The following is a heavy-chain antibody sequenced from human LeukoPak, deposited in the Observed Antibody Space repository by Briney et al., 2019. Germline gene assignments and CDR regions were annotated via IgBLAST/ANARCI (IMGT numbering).Heavy chain of an antibody. D-gene: IGHD6-13*01. V-gene: IGHV4-34*01. CDR2: INHSGST. Sequence: PSETLSLTCAVYGGSFSGYYWSWIRQPPGKGLEWIGEINHSGSTNYNPSLKCRVTISVDTSKNQFSLKLSSVTAADTAVYYCARGRERYSSSWYPSPTPKYYFDYWGQGTLVTVSS. CDR1: GGSFSGYY. CDR3: ARGRERYSSSWYPSPTPKYYFDY. J-gene: IGHJ4*02.